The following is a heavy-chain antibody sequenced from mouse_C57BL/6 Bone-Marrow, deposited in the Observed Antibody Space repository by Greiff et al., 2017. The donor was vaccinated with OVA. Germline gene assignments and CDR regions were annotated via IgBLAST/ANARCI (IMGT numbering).Heavy chain of an antibody. CDR3: ALTFAY. V-gene: IGHV1-81*01. CDR1: GYTFTSYG. Sequence: VHLVESGAELARPGASVKLSCKASGYTFTSYGISWVKQRTGQGLEWIGEIYPRSGNTYYNEKFKGKATLTADKSSSTAYMELRSLTSEDSAVYFCALTFAYWGQGTLVTVSA. CDR2: IYPRSGNT. J-gene: IGHJ3*01.